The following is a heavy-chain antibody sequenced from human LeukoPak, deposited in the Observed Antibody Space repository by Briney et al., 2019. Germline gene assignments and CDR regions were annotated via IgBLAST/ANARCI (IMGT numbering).Heavy chain of an antibody. J-gene: IGHJ4*02. CDR2: IIPIFGTA. V-gene: IGHV1-69*05. CDR3: ARDRRYSGYDSPVYFDY. D-gene: IGHD5-12*01. Sequence: SVKVSCKASGGSFSSYAISWVRQAPGQGLEWMGGIIPIFGTANYAQKFQGRVTITTDESTSTAYMELSSLRSEDTAVYYCARDRRYSGYDSPVYFDYWGQGTLVTVSS. CDR1: GGSFSSYA.